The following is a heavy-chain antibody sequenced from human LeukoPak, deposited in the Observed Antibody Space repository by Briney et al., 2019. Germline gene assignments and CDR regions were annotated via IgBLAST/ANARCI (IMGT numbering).Heavy chain of an antibody. Sequence: GESLKISCKGSGYSFTSYWIGWVRQMPGKGLEWMGIIYPGDSDTRYSPSFQGQVTISADKSISTAYLQWSSLKASDTAMYYCARHGYGDSSSSDAFDIWGQGTMVTVSS. J-gene: IGHJ3*02. D-gene: IGHD6-6*01. CDR1: GYSFTSYW. CDR2: IYPGDSDT. V-gene: IGHV5-51*01. CDR3: ARHGYGDSSSSDAFDI.